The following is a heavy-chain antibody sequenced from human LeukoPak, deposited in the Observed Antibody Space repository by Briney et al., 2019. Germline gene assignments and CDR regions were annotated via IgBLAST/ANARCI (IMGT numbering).Heavy chain of an antibody. D-gene: IGHD6-19*01. CDR1: GYTFTSYD. J-gene: IGHJ4*02. Sequence: ASVKVSCKASGYTFTSYDINWVRQASGQGLVWMGWMNPNSGNTGYAQKFQGRVTMTRNTSINTAYMELSSLRSEDTAVYYCAIPMYSSGWSGDYWGQGTLVTVSS. CDR3: AIPMYSSGWSGDY. V-gene: IGHV1-8*01. CDR2: MNPNSGNT.